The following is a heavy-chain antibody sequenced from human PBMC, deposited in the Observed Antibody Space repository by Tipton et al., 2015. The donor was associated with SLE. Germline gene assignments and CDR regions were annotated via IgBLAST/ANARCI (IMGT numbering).Heavy chain of an antibody. Sequence: TLSLTCTVSGGSISSYYWSWIRQPPGKGLEWIGYIYYSGSTNYNPSLKSRVTISVDTSKNQFSLKLSSVTAADTAVYYCARHPRWYSGYGPYWYFALWGRDTLVTVSS. D-gene: IGHD5-12*01. V-gene: IGHV4-59*08. J-gene: IGHJ2*01. CDR2: IYYSGST. CDR3: ARHPRWYSGYGPYWYFAL. CDR1: GGSISSYY.